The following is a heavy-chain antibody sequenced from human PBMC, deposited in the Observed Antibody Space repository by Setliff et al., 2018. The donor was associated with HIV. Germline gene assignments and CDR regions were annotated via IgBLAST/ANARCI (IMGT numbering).Heavy chain of an antibody. CDR3: ATQRDIVMVPGQGGFDI. J-gene: IGHJ3*02. CDR1: GYTFTSSG. V-gene: IGHV1-18*01. Sequence: GASVQVSCKASGYTFTSSGITWVRQAPGQGLEWMGWIGTYNGDTNYAQKFQGRVTMTTDTSTSTAYMELRSLISDDTAMYYCATQRDIVMVPGQGGFDIWAQGTMVTVSS. CDR2: IGTYNGDT. D-gene: IGHD2-2*01.